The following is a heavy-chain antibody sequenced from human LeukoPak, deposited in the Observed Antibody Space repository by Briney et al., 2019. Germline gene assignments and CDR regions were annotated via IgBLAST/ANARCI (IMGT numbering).Heavy chain of an antibody. D-gene: IGHD1-26*01. CDR2: IYPGDSDT. CDR3: ARHNVLGDTTSWFDP. J-gene: IGHJ5*02. CDR1: GYRFTSYW. Sequence: GESLKISCKGSGYRFTSYWIGWVRQMPGKGLEWMGIIYPGDSDTRYSPSFQGQVTISVDKSISTAYLQWSSLKASDTAMYYCARHNVLGDTTSWFDPWGQGTLVTVSS. V-gene: IGHV5-51*01.